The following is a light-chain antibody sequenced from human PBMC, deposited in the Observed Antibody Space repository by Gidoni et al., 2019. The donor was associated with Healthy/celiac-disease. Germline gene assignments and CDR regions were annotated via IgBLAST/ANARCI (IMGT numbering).Light chain of an antibody. Sequence: QLVLTQSPSASASLGTSVKPTCTLSSGHSSYAIAWHQQQPKKGPRYLMKLNSDGSHSKGDGIPDRFSGSSSGAERYLTISCLQSEDEADYYCQTWGTGTGVFGGGTKLTVL. CDR3: QTWGTGTGV. V-gene: IGLV4-69*01. CDR2: LNSDGSH. CDR1: SGHSSYA. J-gene: IGLJ3*02.